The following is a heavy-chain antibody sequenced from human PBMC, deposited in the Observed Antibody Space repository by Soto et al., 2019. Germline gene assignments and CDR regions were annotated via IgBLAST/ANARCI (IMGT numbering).Heavy chain of an antibody. D-gene: IGHD3-22*01. CDR2: INPNSGGT. Sequence: SVKVSCKAAGYTFTGYYVHWVRQAPGQGLEWMGWINPNSGGTNYAQKFQGWVTMTRDTSISTAYMELSRLRSDDTAVYYCARVRIGDYYDSNGYNAFDIWSQGTMVTVSS. CDR1: GYTFTGYY. J-gene: IGHJ3*02. CDR3: ARVRIGDYYDSNGYNAFDI. V-gene: IGHV1-2*04.